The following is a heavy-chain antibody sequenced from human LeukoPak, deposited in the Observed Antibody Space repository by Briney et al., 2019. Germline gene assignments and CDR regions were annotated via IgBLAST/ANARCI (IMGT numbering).Heavy chain of an antibody. CDR2: ITSTGSTI. Sequence: KPGGSLRLSCAASGFTFSDFYMNWIRQAPGKGLEWVSYITSTGSTIYYADSVKGRFTISRDNAKSSLYLQMNSLRAEDTAVYYCVRAGSTARDFFDYWGQGTQVTVSS. V-gene: IGHV3-11*01. J-gene: IGHJ4*02. CDR1: GFTFSDFY. D-gene: IGHD5/OR15-5a*01. CDR3: VRAGSTARDFFDY.